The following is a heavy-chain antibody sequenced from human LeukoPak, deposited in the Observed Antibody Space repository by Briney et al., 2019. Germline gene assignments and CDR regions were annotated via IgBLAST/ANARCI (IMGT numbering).Heavy chain of an antibody. CDR3: AKDMGYNPGWTRFDY. D-gene: IGHD1-14*01. V-gene: IGHV3-30*02. J-gene: IGHJ4*02. CDR1: GFTFSSYG. CDR2: IRYDGSNQ. Sequence: PGGSLRLSCAASGFTFSSYGMHWVRQAPGKGLEWVAFIRYDGSNQYYADSVKGRFTISRDSSKNTLYLQMNSLRGDDTAGYYCAKDMGYNPGWTRFDYWGQGTLVTVSS.